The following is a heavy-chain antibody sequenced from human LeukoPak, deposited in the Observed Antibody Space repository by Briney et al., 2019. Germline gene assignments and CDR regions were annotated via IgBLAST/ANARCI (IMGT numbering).Heavy chain of an antibody. CDR2: ISWNSGIV. CDR1: GFTFDDYA. D-gene: IGHD3-10*01. J-gene: IGHJ3*02. Sequence: GRSLTLSCAASGFTFDDYAMHWVRQALGKGLEWVSGISWNSGIVDYADSVKGRFTISRDNAKNSLYLQMDSLRDKDTAVYYCARASSWSGTRWAFDIWAKGQWSPSL. CDR3: ARASSWSGTRWAFDI. V-gene: IGHV3-9*01.